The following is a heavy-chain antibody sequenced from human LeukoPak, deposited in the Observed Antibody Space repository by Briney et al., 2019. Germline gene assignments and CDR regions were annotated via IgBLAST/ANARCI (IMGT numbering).Heavy chain of an antibody. J-gene: IGHJ6*02. CDR2: INPAGDT. CDR1: GFTFSTYD. V-gene: IGHV3-13*04. D-gene: IGHD2-15*01. Sequence: PGGSLRLSCAASGFTFSTYDMHWVRQATGKGLEWVSGINPAGDTYYPGSVKGRFTISREDAKNSFYLQMNSLRVGDTAVYYCARGDCSGGSCSIMDVWGQGTTVTVSS. CDR3: ARGDCSGGSCSIMDV.